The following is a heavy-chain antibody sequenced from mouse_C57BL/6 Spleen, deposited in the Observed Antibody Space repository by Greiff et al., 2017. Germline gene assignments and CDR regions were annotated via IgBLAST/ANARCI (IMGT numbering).Heavy chain of an antibody. CDR2: IWSGGST. D-gene: IGHD1-1*01. Sequence: QVQLKQSGPGLVQPSQRLSITCTVSGFSLTSYGVHWVRQSPGKGLEWLGVIWSGGSTDYNAAFISRLSISKDNSKSQVFFKMNRLQADDTAIYYCARGASTVLAEYAMDYWGQGTSVTGSS. CDR1: GFSLTSYG. J-gene: IGHJ4*01. CDR3: ARGASTVLAEYAMDY. V-gene: IGHV2-2*01.